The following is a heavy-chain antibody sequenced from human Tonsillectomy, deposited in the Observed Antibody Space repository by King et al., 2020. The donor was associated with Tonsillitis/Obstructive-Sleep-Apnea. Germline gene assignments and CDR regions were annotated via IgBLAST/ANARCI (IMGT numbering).Heavy chain of an antibody. V-gene: IGHV4-39*01. J-gene: IGHJ4*02. Sequence: LQLQESGPGLVKTSETLFLTCTVSGGSISSSGYFWGWIRQPPGKGLEWIGSIYYSGSTYYNPSLKSRVTISVDTSKNQFSLKLSSVTAADTAVYYCARWGKNYYFDYWGQGTLVTVSS. CDR2: IYYSGST. CDR3: ARWGKNYYFDY. D-gene: IGHD3-16*01. CDR1: GGSISSSGYF.